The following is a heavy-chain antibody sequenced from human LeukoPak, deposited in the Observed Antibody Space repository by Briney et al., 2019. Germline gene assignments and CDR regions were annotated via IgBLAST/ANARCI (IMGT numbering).Heavy chain of an antibody. D-gene: IGHD3-22*01. J-gene: IGHJ4*02. V-gene: IGHV1-2*02. CDR3: ARHYYDSSGYSRFDY. CDR2: INPNSGGT. CDR1: GGTFSSYA. Sequence: ASVKVSCKASGGTFSSYAISWVRQAPGQGLEWMGWINPNSGGTNYAQKFQGRVTMTRDTSISTAYMELSRLRSDDTAVYYCARHYYDSSGYSRFDYWGQGTLVTVSS.